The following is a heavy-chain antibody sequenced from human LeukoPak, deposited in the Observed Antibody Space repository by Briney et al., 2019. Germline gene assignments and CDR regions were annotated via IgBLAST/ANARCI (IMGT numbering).Heavy chain of an antibody. CDR3: ARDVLAGRGGTLLGYFDY. V-gene: IGHV1-69*13. D-gene: IGHD1-14*01. CDR1: GGTFSSYA. CDR2: IIPIFGTA. Sequence: SVKVSCKASGGTFSSYAISWVRQAPRQGLEWMGGIIPIFGTANYAQKFQGRVTITADESTSTAYMELSSLRSEDTAVYYCARDVLAGRGGTLLGYFDYWGQGTLVTVSS. J-gene: IGHJ4*02.